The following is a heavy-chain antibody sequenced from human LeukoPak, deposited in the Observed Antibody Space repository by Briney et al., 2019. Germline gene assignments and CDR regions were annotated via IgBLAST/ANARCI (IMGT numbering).Heavy chain of an antibody. CDR3: AKDQIFDWSFIDAFDI. D-gene: IGHD3-9*01. CDR1: GFTFSNYA. Sequence: GGSLRLSCAASGFTFSNYAMSWVRQAPGKGLEWVSAISGSGDNTYYADSVKGRFTVSRDNSKNTLYVQMKSLRAEDTAVYYCAKDQIFDWSFIDAFDIWGQGTMVTVSS. J-gene: IGHJ3*02. CDR2: ISGSGDNT. V-gene: IGHV3-23*01.